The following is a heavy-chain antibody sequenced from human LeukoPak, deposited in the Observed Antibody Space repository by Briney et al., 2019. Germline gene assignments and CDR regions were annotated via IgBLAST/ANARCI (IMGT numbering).Heavy chain of an antibody. CDR3: AILWFGDPVVY. J-gene: IGHJ4*02. V-gene: IGHV3-74*01. D-gene: IGHD3-10*01. Sequence: PGGSLRLSCAASGLTFRTYWMHWVRQAPGKGLVWVSRISTGGSETNYADSVKGRFTISRDNAKNTLYLQMNSLRAEDTAMYYCAILWFGDPVVYWGQGTLVTVSS. CDR1: GLTFRTYW. CDR2: ISTGGSET.